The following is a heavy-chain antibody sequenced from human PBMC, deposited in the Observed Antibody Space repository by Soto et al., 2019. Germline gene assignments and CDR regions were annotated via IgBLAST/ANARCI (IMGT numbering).Heavy chain of an antibody. V-gene: IGHV4-4*02. CDR2: AHHSGRT. Sequence: SETLCLTCTVSGGSMSSSNWWNWVRQSPGKGLEWIGEAHHSGRTNYNPSLKSRVTISVDKSKNHFSLNLSSVTAADTAVYYCARSEATGLDYWGQGTLVTVSS. D-gene: IGHD1-26*01. CDR1: GGSMSSSNW. J-gene: IGHJ4*02. CDR3: ARSEATGLDY.